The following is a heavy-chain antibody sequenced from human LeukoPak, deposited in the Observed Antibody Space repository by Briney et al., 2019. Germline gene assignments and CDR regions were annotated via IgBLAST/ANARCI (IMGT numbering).Heavy chain of an antibody. CDR3: ARDYCSSTSCLFDY. D-gene: IGHD2-2*01. CDR1: GYTFTGYH. V-gene: IGHV1-2*06. J-gene: IGHJ4*02. Sequence: RASVKVSCKASGYTFTGYHMHWVRQAAGQGLEWMGRINPNSGDTNYAQKFQGRVTMTRDTSISTAYMELSRLRSDDTAVFYCARDYCSSTSCLFDYWGQGTLFTVSS. CDR2: INPNSGDT.